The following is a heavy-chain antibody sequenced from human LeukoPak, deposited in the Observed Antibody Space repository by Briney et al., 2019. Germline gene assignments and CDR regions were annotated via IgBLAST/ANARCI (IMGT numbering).Heavy chain of an antibody. CDR3: ARASDGYYVWGSYRPSYYFYY. J-gene: IGHJ4*02. CDR2: IYYSGST. D-gene: IGHD3-16*02. Sequence: SETLSLTCTVSGGSISSGGYYWGWIRQPPGKGLEWIGSIYYSGSTYYNPSLKSRVTISVDTSKNQFSLRLSSVTAADTAVYYCARASDGYYVWGSYRPSYYFYYWGQGTLVTVSS. V-gene: IGHV4-39*07. CDR1: GGSISSGGYY.